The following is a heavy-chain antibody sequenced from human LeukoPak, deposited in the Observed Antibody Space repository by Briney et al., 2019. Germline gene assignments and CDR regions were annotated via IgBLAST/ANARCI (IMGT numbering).Heavy chain of an antibody. J-gene: IGHJ5*02. CDR2: ISGSSTYI. D-gene: IGHD3-16*01. V-gene: IGHV3-21*06. CDR3: ARDVMARMGWLDP. Sequence: GGSLRLSCAASGFTFSSYSMYWVRQAPGEGLQWVSSISGSSTYIYYADSVKGRFTISRDNAKNSLYLQMHSLRDEDTAVYFCARDVMARMGWLDPWGQGTRVTVSS. CDR1: GFTFSSYS.